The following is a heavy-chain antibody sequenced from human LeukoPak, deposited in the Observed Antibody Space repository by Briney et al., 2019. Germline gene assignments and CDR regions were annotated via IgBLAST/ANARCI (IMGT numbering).Heavy chain of an antibody. V-gene: IGHV3-21*05. CDR3: ARDQEYCSSTSCYRWFDP. J-gene: IGHJ5*02. Sequence: GGSLRLSCVASEFTLNNYGVNWVRQAPGKGLEWVSYISSSSSYTNYADSVKGRFTISRDNAKNSLYLQMNSLRAEDTAVYYCARDQEYCSSTSCYRWFDPWGQGTLVTVSS. D-gene: IGHD2-2*01. CDR2: ISSSSSYT. CDR1: EFTLNNYG.